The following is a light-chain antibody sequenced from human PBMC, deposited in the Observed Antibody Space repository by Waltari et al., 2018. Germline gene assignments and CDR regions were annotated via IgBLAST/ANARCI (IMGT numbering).Light chain of an antibody. CDR2: QDT. CDR3: QAWDNVPHVG. CDR1: KLGDKY. Sequence: SYELTQPPSVSVSPGQTARITCSGDKLGDKYACWYQQKPGQSPLLVVYQDTKRPSGIAERFSGAKSGDTASLTITGTQAMDEADYYCQAWDNVPHVGFGGGTKLTV. V-gene: IGLV3-1*01. J-gene: IGLJ2*01.